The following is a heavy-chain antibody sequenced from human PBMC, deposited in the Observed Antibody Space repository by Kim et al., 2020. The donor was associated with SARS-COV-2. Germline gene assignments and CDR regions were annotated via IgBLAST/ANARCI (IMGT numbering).Heavy chain of an antibody. Sequence: YTPSLTSRVTISGDTSKNQFSRRLSSVTAADTAVYYCARRYYGSGSYLGYWGQGTLVNVSS. CDR3: ARRYYGSGSYLGY. J-gene: IGHJ4*02. V-gene: IGHV4-39*01. D-gene: IGHD3-10*01.